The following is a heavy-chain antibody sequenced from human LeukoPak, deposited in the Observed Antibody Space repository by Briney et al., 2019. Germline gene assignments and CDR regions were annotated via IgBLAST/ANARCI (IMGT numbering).Heavy chain of an antibody. CDR2: IKQDGSEK. Sequence: PGGSLRLSCAVSGFTFTSYWMSWVRQAPGKGLEWVANIKQDGSEKYYVDSVKGRFTISRDNAKNSLYLQMNSLRAEDTAVYYCAKGRGFDYWGQGTLVTVSS. D-gene: IGHD3-10*01. V-gene: IGHV3-7*01. CDR3: AKGRGFDY. J-gene: IGHJ4*02. CDR1: GFTFTSYW.